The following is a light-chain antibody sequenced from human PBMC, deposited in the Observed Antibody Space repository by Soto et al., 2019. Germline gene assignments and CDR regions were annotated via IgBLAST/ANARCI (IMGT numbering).Light chain of an antibody. CDR2: DVS. Sequence: QSALTPPRSVSGSPGQSVTISCTGTSGDVGAYNYVYWYQQHPGKAPKLIIYDVSKRPSGVPDRFSGSKSANTASLTISGLQAEDEADYYCCSYAGSYSFMFGGGTKLTVL. V-gene: IGLV2-11*01. J-gene: IGLJ3*02. CDR3: CSYAGSYSFM. CDR1: SGDVGAYNY.